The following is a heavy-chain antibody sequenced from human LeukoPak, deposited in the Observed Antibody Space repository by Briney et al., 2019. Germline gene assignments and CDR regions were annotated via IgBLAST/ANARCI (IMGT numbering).Heavy chain of an antibody. CDR1: GGTFSSHA. Sequence: AVKVSCKASGGTFSSHAISWVRQAPGQGLEWMGGIIPIFGTANYAQKFQGGVTITADESTSTAYMELSSLRSEDTAVYYCARGVTYCGGDCYGYWGQGTLVTVSS. V-gene: IGHV1-69*13. J-gene: IGHJ4*02. CDR3: ARGVTYCGGDCYGY. D-gene: IGHD2-21*01. CDR2: IIPIFGTA.